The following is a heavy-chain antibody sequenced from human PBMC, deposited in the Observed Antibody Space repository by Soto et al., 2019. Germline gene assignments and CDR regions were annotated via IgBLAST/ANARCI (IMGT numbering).Heavy chain of an antibody. D-gene: IGHD3-22*01. CDR2: VYQSGIT. CDR3: ARDGHFDSSGIMDV. J-gene: IGHJ6*02. Sequence: QVQMEESGPGLVKPSGTLSLTCAVSGDSVSRSTWWSWVRQTPEKGLEWIGEVYQSGITHYSPSLKNRLTISLGKSKNQFSLKLTSVTAADAAVYFCARDGHFDSSGIMDVWGRGTTVTVAS. V-gene: IGHV4-4*02. CDR1: GDSVSRSTW.